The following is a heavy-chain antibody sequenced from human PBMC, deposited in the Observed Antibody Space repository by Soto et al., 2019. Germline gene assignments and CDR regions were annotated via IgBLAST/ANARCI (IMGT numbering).Heavy chain of an antibody. D-gene: IGHD3-3*01. Sequence: VASVKVSCKASGFTFTSSAVQWVRQARGQRLEWIGWIVVGSGNTNYAQKFQERVTITRDMSTSTAYMELSSLRSEDTAVYYCAAGLSDFWSGSQYGMDVWGQRTTVTGSS. V-gene: IGHV1-58*01. CDR3: AAGLSDFWSGSQYGMDV. J-gene: IGHJ6*02. CDR2: IVVGSGNT. CDR1: GFTFTSSA.